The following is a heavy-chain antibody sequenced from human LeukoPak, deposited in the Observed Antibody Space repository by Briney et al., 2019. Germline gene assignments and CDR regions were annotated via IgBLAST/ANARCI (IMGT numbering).Heavy chain of an antibody. D-gene: IGHD2-2*01. CDR3: AKLPREYCSSTSCPNWFDT. J-gene: IGHJ5*02. CDR2: LSASGGTT. V-gene: IGHV3-23*01. CDR1: GFSFSSYA. Sequence: PGGSLRLSCAASGFSFSSYAMTWVRQAPGKGLEWVSALSASGGTTYYADSVKGRFTTSRDNSKSTLYLHMNSLRAEDTAVYYCAKLPREYCSSTSCPNWFDTWGQGTLVTVSS.